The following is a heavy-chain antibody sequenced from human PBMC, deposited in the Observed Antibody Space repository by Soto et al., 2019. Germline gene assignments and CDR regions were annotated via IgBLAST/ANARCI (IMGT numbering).Heavy chain of an antibody. CDR3: ASRPRGGNDSPLDY. D-gene: IGHD5-12*01. Sequence: SETLSLTCTSSRGSMSGYNWTWIRQPPGKGLEWIGYIYHSGSTNYNPSLKSRVTISVDTSRNQFSLKLSSVTAADTAVYYCASRPRGGNDSPLDYWGQGTLVTVSS. CDR1: RGSMSGYN. V-gene: IGHV4-59*01. J-gene: IGHJ4*02. CDR2: IYHSGST.